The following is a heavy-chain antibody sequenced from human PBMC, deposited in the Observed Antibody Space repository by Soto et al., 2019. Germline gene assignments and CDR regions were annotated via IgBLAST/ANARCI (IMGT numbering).Heavy chain of an antibody. CDR1: GYSFTSYW. CDR2: IDPSDSYT. D-gene: IGHD2-2*02. V-gene: IGHV5-10-1*01. Sequence: PGESLKISFKGSGYSFTSYWISWVRQMPGKGLEWMGRIDPSDSYTNYSPSFQGHFTISADKSISTAYLQWSSLKASDTAMYYRAGISVEGYCSSTSCYTGGKYGMDVWGQGTTVTV. CDR3: AGISVEGYCSSTSCYTGGKYGMDV. J-gene: IGHJ6*02.